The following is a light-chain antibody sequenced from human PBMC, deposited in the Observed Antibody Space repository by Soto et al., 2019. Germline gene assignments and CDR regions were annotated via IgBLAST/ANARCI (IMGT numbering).Light chain of an antibody. CDR3: QPYNSFSGT. Sequence: DIWLTQCPSTLSRSVGDRVTITWRGSQTISSCFDWYQKKQGKAPKLLIYDASSLESGIPARFSGRGYGTQFTLTISSMKNDDFAAYYCQPYNSFSGTFGPRTKVDIK. CDR2: DAS. J-gene: IGKJ1*01. V-gene: IGKV1-5*01. CDR1: QTISSC.